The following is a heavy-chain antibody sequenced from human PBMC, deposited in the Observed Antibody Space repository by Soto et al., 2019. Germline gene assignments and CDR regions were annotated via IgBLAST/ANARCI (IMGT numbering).Heavy chain of an antibody. CDR2: IYYSGST. J-gene: IGHJ4*02. V-gene: IGHV4-59*08. D-gene: IGHD3-10*01. CDR1: GGSISSYY. CDR3: ARHNYGSGSTYFDY. Sequence: PSETLSLTCTVSGGSISSYYWSWIWLPPGKGLGWIGYIYYSGSTNYNPALQSRVTISVATSKNQFSLKLNSMTAADTAVYYCARHNYGSGSTYFDYWGQGTLVTVSS.